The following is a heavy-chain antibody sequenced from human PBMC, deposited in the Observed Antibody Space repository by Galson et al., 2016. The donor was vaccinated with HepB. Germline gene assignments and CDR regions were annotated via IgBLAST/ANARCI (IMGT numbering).Heavy chain of an antibody. CDR2: ISSSGTTL. J-gene: IGHJ4*02. CDR1: GFTFSRYE. CDR3: AREPVRLDDLLTGPPKNPDY. V-gene: IGHV3-48*03. D-gene: IGHD3-9*01. Sequence: SLRLSCAASGFTFSRYEMDRVRQAPGKGLEWVSYISSSGTTLYYADSVKGRFTISRDNAKNSLYLQMNSLRAEDTAVYYCAREPVRLDDLLTGPPKNPDYWGQGTLVTVSS.